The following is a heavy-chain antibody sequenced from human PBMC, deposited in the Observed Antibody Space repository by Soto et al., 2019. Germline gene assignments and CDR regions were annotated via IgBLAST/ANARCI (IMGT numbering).Heavy chain of an antibody. J-gene: IGHJ2*01. CDR1: GDTLNNFA. Sequence: QVQLVQSGAEVKKPGSSEKVSCKASGDTLNNFAVRWVRQAPGQGLEWMGGIVRLFGTANYAQKFQGRVTITSDESTRTAYMELRNLRSEDTAIYYCAISGNSRVYFDLWGRGTLVTVSS. CDR3: AISGNSRVYFDL. D-gene: IGHD1-26*01. CDR2: IVRLFGTA. V-gene: IGHV1-69*01.